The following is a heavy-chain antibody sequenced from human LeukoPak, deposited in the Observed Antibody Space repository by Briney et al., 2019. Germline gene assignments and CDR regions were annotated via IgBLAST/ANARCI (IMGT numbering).Heavy chain of an antibody. D-gene: IGHD1-7*01. Sequence: SETLSLTCAVYGGSFSGYYWSWIRQPPGKGLEWIGEINHSGSTNYNPSLKSRVTISVDTSKNQFSLKLSSVTAADTAVYYCASGNRGTTPVLGYYYYMDVWGKGTTVTVSS. CDR1: GGSFSGYY. CDR2: INHSGST. V-gene: IGHV4-34*01. CDR3: ASGNRGTTPVLGYYYYMDV. J-gene: IGHJ6*03.